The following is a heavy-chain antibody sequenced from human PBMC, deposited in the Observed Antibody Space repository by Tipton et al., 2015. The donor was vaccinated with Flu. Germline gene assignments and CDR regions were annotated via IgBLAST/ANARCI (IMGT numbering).Heavy chain of an antibody. CDR2: IYYSGST. D-gene: IGHD1/OR15-1a*01. CDR3: ARSPNLDQYTGYAFDI. CDR1: GGSISSYY. Sequence: LRLSCTVSGGSISSYYWSWIRQPPGKGLEWIGYIYYSGSTNYNPSLKSRVTISVDTSKNQFSLKLSSVTAADTAVYYCARSPNLDQYTGYAFDIWGQGTMVTVSS. V-gene: IGHV4-59*01. J-gene: IGHJ3*02.